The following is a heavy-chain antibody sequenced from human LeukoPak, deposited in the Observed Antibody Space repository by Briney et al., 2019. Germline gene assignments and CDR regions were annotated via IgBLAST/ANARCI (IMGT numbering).Heavy chain of an antibody. CDR1: GGSISSGGYS. D-gene: IGHD2-21*02. Sequence: PSETLSLTCAVSGGSISSGGYSWSWIRQPPGKGLEWIGYIYYSGSTNYNPSLKSRVTISVDTSKNQFSLKLSSVTAADTAVYYCARDGDGYRAFDYWGQGTLVTVSS. J-gene: IGHJ4*02. CDR2: IYYSGST. CDR3: ARDGDGYRAFDY. V-gene: IGHV4-61*08.